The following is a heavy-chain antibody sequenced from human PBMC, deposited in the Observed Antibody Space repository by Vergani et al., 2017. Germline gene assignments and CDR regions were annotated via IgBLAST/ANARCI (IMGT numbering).Heavy chain of an antibody. CDR2: ISWNSGSI. J-gene: IGHJ4*02. CDR1: GFTFDDYA. D-gene: IGHD6-13*01. Sequence: EVQLVESGGGSVQPGRSLRLSCAASGFTFDDYAMHWVRQAPGKGLERVSGISWNSGSIGYADSVKGRFTISRDNAKNSLYLQMNSLRAEDTALYYCAKGLYSSSWDFDYWGQGTLVTVSS. V-gene: IGHV3-9*01. CDR3: AKGLYSSSWDFDY.